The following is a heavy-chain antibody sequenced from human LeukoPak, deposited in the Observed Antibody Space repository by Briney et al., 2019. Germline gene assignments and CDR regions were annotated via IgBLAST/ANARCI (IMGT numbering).Heavy chain of an antibody. J-gene: IGHJ4*02. Sequence: GGSLRLSCEASGFTFSIYWMHWVRQVPGKGLVWVSRINEYGSTINYADSVKDRFIISRDNAKNTLYLQMNSLRAEDSAVYYCARDVAGSGSRWGQGTLVTVSS. CDR1: GFTFSIYW. V-gene: IGHV3-74*01. D-gene: IGHD3-10*01. CDR3: ARDVAGSGSR. CDR2: INEYGSTI.